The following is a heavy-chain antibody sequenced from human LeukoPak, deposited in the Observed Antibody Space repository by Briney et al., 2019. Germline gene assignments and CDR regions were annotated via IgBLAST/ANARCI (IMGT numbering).Heavy chain of an antibody. CDR2: ISAYNGNT. J-gene: IGHJ5*02. D-gene: IGHD2-2*01. CDR1: GYTFTSYG. V-gene: IGHV1-18*01. CDR3: ARVVVPAFVSPGVDNWFDP. Sequence: RASVKVSCKASGYTFTSYGISWVRQAPGQGLEWMGWISAYNGNTNYAQKLQGRVTMTTDTSTSTAYMELRSLRSEDTAVYYCARVVVPAFVSPGVDNWFDPWGQGTLVTVSS.